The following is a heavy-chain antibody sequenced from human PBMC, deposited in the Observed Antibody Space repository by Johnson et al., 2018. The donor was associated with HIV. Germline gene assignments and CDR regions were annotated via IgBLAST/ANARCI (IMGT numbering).Heavy chain of an antibody. CDR2: ISYDGSNK. J-gene: IGHJ3*02. Sequence: QEQLVESGGGVVQPGRSLRLSCAASGFTFSSYAMHWVRQAPGKGLEWVAVISYDGSNKYYADSVKGRFTISRDNSKNTLDLQMNSLRAEDTAVYYCARGFHSGSYYRGRAFDIWGQGTMVTVSS. V-gene: IGHV3-30-3*01. CDR3: ARGFHSGSYYRGRAFDI. CDR1: GFTFSSYA. D-gene: IGHD1-26*01.